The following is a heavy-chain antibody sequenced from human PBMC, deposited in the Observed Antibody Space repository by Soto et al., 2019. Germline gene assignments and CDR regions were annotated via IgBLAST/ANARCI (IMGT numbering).Heavy chain of an antibody. CDR1: GYTFTSYY. CDR2: INPSGGST. D-gene: IGHD1-1*01. V-gene: IGHV1-46*01. J-gene: IGHJ4*02. CDR3: ARRYDNGAYFDY. Sequence: QVQLVQSGAEVKKPGASVKVSCKASGYTFTSYYIHWVRQAPGQGLEWMGIINPSGGSTSYAQKFQGRVTMTRDTSTTTVYMELSSLRSEDTAVYYCARRYDNGAYFDYWGQGTLVTVSS.